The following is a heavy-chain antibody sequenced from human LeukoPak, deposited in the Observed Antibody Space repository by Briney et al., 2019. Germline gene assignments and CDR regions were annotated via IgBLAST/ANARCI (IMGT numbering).Heavy chain of an antibody. Sequence: GGSLRLSCEASEFIFSKYWMSWVRQAPEKGLEWVARINQDGTEKYSVDSVKGRFTISRDNAKNSLYLQINNVKAEDTAVYYCARTSVDSLWDDAFDIWGQGTMVTVSS. V-gene: IGHV3-7*05. D-gene: IGHD4-23*01. CDR1: EFIFSKYW. CDR2: INQDGTEK. CDR3: ARTSVDSLWDDAFDI. J-gene: IGHJ3*02.